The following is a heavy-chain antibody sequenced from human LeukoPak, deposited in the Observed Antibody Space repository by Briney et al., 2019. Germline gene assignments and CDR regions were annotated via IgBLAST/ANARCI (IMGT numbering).Heavy chain of an antibody. J-gene: IGHJ4*02. D-gene: IGHD6-19*01. CDR2: INHSGST. V-gene: IGHV4-34*01. CDR1: GGSFSGYY. CDR3: ARGSAGVLGRLFDY. Sequence: SETLSLTCAVYGGSFSGYYWSWIRQPPGKGLEWIGEINHSGSTNYNPSLKSRVTISVDTSKNQFSLKLSSVTPADTAVYYCARGSAGVLGRLFDYWGQGTLVTVSS.